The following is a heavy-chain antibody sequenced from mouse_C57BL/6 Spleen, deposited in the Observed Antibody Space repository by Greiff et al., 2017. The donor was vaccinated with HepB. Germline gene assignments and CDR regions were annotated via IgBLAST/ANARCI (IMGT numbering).Heavy chain of an antibody. CDR3: ARGGYYGSSYAMDY. Sequence: DVKLQESGPGLVKPSQSLSLTCSVTGYSITSGYYWNWIRQFPGNKLEWMGYISYDGSNNYNPSLKNRISITRDTSKNQFFLKLNSVTTEDTATYYCARGGYYGSSYAMDYWGQGTSVTVSS. D-gene: IGHD1-1*01. CDR2: ISYDGSN. J-gene: IGHJ4*01. CDR1: GYSITSGYY. V-gene: IGHV3-6*01.